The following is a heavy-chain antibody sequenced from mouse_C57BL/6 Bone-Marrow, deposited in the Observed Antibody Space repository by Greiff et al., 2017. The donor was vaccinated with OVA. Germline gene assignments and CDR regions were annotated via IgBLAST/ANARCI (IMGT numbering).Heavy chain of an antibody. J-gene: IGHJ2*01. CDR2: ISYDGSN. CDR1: GYSITSGYY. Sequence: EVKVEESGPGLVKPSQSLSLTCSVTGYSITSGYYWNWIRQFPGNKLEWMGYISYDGSNNYNPSLKNRISITRDTSKNQFFLKLNSVTTEDTATYYCARARYFDYWGQGTTLTVSS. CDR3: ARARYFDY. V-gene: IGHV3-6*01.